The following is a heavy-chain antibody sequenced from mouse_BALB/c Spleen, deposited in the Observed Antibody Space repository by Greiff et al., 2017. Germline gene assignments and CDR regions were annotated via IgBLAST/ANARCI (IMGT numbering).Heavy chain of an antibody. V-gene: IGHV3-6*02. Sequence: EVKLQESGPGLVKPSQSLSLTCSVTGYSITSGYYWNWIRQFPGNKLEWMGYISYDGSNNYNPSLKNRISITRDTSKNQFFLKLNSVTTEDTATYYCARGLFYVGYFDVWGAGTTVTVSS. CDR1: GYSITSGYY. J-gene: IGHJ1*01. CDR2: ISYDGSN. CDR3: ARGLFYVGYFDV. D-gene: IGHD1-1*01.